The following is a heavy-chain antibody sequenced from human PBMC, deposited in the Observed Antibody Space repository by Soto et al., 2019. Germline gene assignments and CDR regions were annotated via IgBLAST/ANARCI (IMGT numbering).Heavy chain of an antibody. CDR2: IYYSGNT. CDR3: ARHVAGYSSGLDY. CDR1: GGSISSSSYY. D-gene: IGHD6-19*01. V-gene: IGHV4-39*01. J-gene: IGHJ4*02. Sequence: QLQLQESGPGLVKPSETLSLTCTVSGGSISSSSYYWGWIRQPPGKGLEWIGSIYYSGNTYYNPSLKSRVTISVDTSKNQISLKLSSVTAADTAVYDCARHVAGYSSGLDYWGQGTLVTVSS.